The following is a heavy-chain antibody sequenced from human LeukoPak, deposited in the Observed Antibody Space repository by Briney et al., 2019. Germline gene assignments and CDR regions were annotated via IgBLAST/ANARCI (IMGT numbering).Heavy chain of an antibody. Sequence: GGSLRLSCAASGFTFSGSAMHWVRQASGKGLEWVGRIRSKANSYATAYAASVKGRFTISRDDSKNTAYLQMNSLKTEDTAVYYCTRHKDDFWSGRYYYYMDVCGKGTTVTVSS. D-gene: IGHD3-3*01. V-gene: IGHV3-73*01. J-gene: IGHJ6*03. CDR1: GFTFSGSA. CDR3: TRHKDDFWSGRYYYYMDV. CDR2: IRSKANSYAT.